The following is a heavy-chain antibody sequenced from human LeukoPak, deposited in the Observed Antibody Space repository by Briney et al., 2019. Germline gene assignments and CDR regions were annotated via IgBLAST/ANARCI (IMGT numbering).Heavy chain of an antibody. J-gene: IGHJ3*02. D-gene: IGHD3-22*01. CDR2: ISSSSSYI. CDR1: GFTFSSYS. V-gene: IGHV3-21*01. Sequence: GGSLRLSCAASGFTFSSYSMNWVRQAPGKGLEWVSSISSSSSYIYYADSVKGRFTISRDNAKNSLYLQMNSLRAEDTAVYYCASPYDYYDSSGRTYDAFDIWGQGTMVTVSS. CDR3: ASPYDYYDSSGRTYDAFDI.